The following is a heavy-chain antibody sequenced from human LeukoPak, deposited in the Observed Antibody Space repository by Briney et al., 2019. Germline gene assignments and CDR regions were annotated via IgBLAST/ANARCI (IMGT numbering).Heavy chain of an antibody. CDR2: ISYDGSNK. D-gene: IGHD3-10*01. CDR3: ARDRSGITMVRGVTNWFDP. V-gene: IGHV3-30*04. Sequence: GRSLRVSCAASGVTFSSYAMHWVRQAPGKGLEWVAVISYDGSNKYYADSVKGRFTISRDNSKNTLYLQMNSLRAEDTAVYYCARDRSGITMVRGVTNWFDPWGQGTLVTVSS. CDR1: GVTFSSYA. J-gene: IGHJ5*02.